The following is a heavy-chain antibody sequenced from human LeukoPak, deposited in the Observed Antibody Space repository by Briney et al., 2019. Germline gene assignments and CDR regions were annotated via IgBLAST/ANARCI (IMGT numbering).Heavy chain of an antibody. CDR1: GFAFSEYW. V-gene: IGHV3-74*01. CDR3: VREIKIMGFRAFDY. D-gene: IGHD3-10*01. Sequence: PGGSLRLSCAGSGFAFSEYWMHWARQTPEKGLMWVSRINDGGTYTAYADPVKGRFAVSRDNAENTLYLQMDSLTVEDTGLYYCVREIKIMGFRAFDYWGQGTPVTVSS. J-gene: IGHJ4*02. CDR2: INDGGTYT.